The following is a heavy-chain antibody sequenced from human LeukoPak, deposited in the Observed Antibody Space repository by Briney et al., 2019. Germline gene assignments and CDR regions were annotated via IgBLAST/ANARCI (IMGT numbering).Heavy chain of an antibody. CDR1: GFTFSSFE. D-gene: IGHD1-1*01. CDR2: ISSSGTTS. Sequence: QPGGSLRLSCAVSGFTFSSFEMNWVRQAPGKGLEWVSYISSSGTTSHYADSVKGRFTISRDNAKNSLYLQMNSLRAEDTALYHCARDIGGAGTRGNWFDPWGQGTLVTVSS. CDR3: ARDIGGAGTRGNWFDP. V-gene: IGHV3-48*03. J-gene: IGHJ5*02.